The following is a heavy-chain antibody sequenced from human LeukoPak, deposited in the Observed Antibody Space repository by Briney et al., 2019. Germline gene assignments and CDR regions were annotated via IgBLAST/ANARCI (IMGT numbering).Heavy chain of an antibody. CDR3: ARSMDV. CDR1: GGSISSGSYY. J-gene: IGHJ6*02. V-gene: IGHV4-61*02. CDR2: IYTSGST. Sequence: SQTLSLTCTVSGGSISSGSYYWSWIRQPAGKGLEWIGRIYTSGSTNYNPSLKSRVTISVDTSKNQFSLKLSSVTAADTAVYYCARSMDVWGQGTTVTVSS.